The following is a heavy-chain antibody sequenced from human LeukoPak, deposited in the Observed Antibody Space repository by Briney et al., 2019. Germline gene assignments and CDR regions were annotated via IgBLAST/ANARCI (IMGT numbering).Heavy chain of an antibody. J-gene: IGHJ4*02. CDR2: IYYSGST. Sequence: TSETLSLTCTVSGGSISSSSYYWGWIRQPPGKGLEWIGSIYYSGSTYYNPSLKSRVTISVDTSKNQFSLKLSSVTAADTAVYYCARRRASDSSGYVDYWGQGTLVTVSS. V-gene: IGHV4-39*01. D-gene: IGHD3-22*01. CDR1: GGSISSSSYY. CDR3: ARRRASDSSGYVDY.